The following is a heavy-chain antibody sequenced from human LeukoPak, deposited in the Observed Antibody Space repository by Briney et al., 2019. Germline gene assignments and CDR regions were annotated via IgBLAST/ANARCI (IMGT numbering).Heavy chain of an antibody. V-gene: IGHV1-46*01. CDR1: GYTFTSYY. D-gene: IGHD5-24*01. CDR2: INPSGGST. CDR3: ARDPITVEMATILDY. Sequence: GASVKVFCKASGYTFTSYYMHWVRQAPGQGLEWMGIINPSGGSTSYAQKFQGRVTMTRDTSTSTVYMELSSLRSEDTAVYYCARDPITVEMATILDYWGQGTLVTVSS. J-gene: IGHJ4*02.